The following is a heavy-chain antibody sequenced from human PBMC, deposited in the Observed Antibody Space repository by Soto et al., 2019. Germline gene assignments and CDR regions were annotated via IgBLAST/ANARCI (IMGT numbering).Heavy chain of an antibody. J-gene: IGHJ6*02. CDR1: GFTCSSYW. V-gene: IGHV3-7*03. Sequence: GGSLRLSCAASGFTCSSYWMSWVRQAPGKGLEWGANIKQDGSEKYYVDSVKGRFTISRDNAKNSLYLQMNSLRAEDTAVYYCARGMLELPNYYYYGMDVWGQGTTVTVSS. CDR2: IKQDGSEK. CDR3: ARGMLELPNYYYYGMDV. D-gene: IGHD1-7*01.